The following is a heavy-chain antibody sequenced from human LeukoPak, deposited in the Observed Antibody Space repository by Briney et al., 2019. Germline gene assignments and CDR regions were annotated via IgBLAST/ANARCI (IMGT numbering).Heavy chain of an antibody. CDR1: GGSISSSSYY. CDR3: ARREWWSRYYFDY. Sequence: PSETLSLTCTVSGGSISSSSYYWGWIRQPPGKGLEWIGSIYYSGSTYYNPSLKSRVTISVDTSKNQFSLKLGSVTAADTAVYYCARREWWSRYYFDYWGQGTLVTVSS. D-gene: IGHD2-15*01. J-gene: IGHJ4*02. V-gene: IGHV4-39*01. CDR2: IYYSGST.